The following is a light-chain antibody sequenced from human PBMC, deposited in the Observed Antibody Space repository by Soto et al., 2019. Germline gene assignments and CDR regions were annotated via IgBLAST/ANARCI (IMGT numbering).Light chain of an antibody. J-gene: IGKJ1*01. V-gene: IGKV1-12*01. CDR2: AAS. CDR3: LQVNSFPRT. CDR1: QGIGVR. Sequence: DIQMTQSPSSLSASIGDRVTITRRASQGIGVRLAWFQQKPGKAPQFLIQAASSLQSGVPSRFSGSGSGTEFILTVNSLQPEDVAVYYCLQVNSFPRTFGQGTKVDIK.